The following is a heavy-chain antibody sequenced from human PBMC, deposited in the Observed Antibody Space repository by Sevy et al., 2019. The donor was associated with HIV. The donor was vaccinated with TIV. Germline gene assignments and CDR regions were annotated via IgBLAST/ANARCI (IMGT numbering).Heavy chain of an antibody. CDR1: GGSISSSSYY. CDR3: ARGQWLVHDY. J-gene: IGHJ4*02. V-gene: IGHV4-39*01. Sequence: SETLSLTCTVSGGSISSSSYYWGWICQPPGKGLEWIGSIYYSGSTYYNPSLKSRVTISVDTSKNQFSLKLSSVTAADTAVYYCARGQWLVHDYWGQGTLVTVSS. CDR2: IYYSGST. D-gene: IGHD6-19*01.